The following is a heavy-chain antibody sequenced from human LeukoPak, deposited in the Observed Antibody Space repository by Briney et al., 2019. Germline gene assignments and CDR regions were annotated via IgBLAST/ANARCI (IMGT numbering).Heavy chain of an antibody. D-gene: IGHD3-9*01. V-gene: IGHV5-51*01. CDR3: ARRTISDDWYFDL. Sequence: GESLKISCKGSGYSFTSYWIGWVRQMPGKGLEWMGIIYPGDSDTRYSPSFQGQVTISVDKSISTAYLQWSSQKASDTAMFYCARRTISDDWYFDLWGRGTLVTVSS. CDR1: GYSFTSYW. J-gene: IGHJ2*01. CDR2: IYPGDSDT.